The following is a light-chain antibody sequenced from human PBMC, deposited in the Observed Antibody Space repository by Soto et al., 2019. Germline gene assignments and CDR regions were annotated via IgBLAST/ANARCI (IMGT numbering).Light chain of an antibody. V-gene: IGKV1-39*01. CDR1: QNIHSF. J-gene: IGKJ5*01. CDR2: AAS. CDR3: QQSYSRIS. Sequence: DIEMTQSPSSLSASVGDRDTITCRASQNIHSFLNWYQQKPGKAPNLLIHAASNLQSGVPSRFSGSGSGTDFTLTISSLQPEDFATYYCQQSYSRISFGRGTRLEI.